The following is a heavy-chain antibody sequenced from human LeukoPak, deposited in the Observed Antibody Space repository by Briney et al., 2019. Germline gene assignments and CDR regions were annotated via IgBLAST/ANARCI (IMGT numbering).Heavy chain of an antibody. D-gene: IGHD3-9*01. Sequence: TGGSLRLSCAASGFAFSSYEMNWVRQAPGKGLEWVSYISSSGSTIYYADSVKGRFTISRDNAKNSLYLQMNSLRAEDTAVYYCARDLSWLVHYWGQGTLVTVSS. V-gene: IGHV3-48*03. J-gene: IGHJ4*02. CDR1: GFAFSSYE. CDR2: ISSSGSTI. CDR3: ARDLSWLVHY.